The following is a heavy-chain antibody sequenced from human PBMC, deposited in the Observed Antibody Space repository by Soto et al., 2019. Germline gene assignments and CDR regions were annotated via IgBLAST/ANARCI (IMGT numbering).Heavy chain of an antibody. J-gene: IGHJ5*02. CDR1: GGSISSYY. V-gene: IGHV4-59*01. CDR2: IYYSGST. CDR3: AREPYSSSWFDP. D-gene: IGHD6-13*01. Sequence: PSETLSLTCTVSGGSISSYYWSWIRQPPGKEIEKIGYIYYSGSTNYNPSLKSRVTISVDTSKNQFSLKLSSVTAADTAVYYCAREPYSSSWFDPLGXGT.